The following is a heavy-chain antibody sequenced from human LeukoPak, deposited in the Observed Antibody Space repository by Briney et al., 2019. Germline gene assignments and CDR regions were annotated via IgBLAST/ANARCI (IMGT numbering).Heavy chain of an antibody. V-gene: IGHV4-59*08. CDR3: ARQGSSWYYYYYGMDV. J-gene: IGHJ6*02. Sequence: PSETLSHTCTVSGGSISSYYWSWIRQPPGKGLEWIGYIYYSGSTNYNPSLKSRVTISVDTSKNQFSLKLSSVTAADTAVYYCARQGSSWYYYYYGMDVWGQGTTVTVSS. CDR2: IYYSGST. CDR1: GGSISSYY. D-gene: IGHD6-13*01.